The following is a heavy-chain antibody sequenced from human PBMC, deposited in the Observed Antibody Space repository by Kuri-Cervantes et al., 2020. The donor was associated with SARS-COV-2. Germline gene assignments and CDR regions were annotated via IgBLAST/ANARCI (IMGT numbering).Heavy chain of an antibody. V-gene: IGHV3-48*02. D-gene: IGHD2-8*01. J-gene: IGHJ6*02. CDR2: ISSSSSTI. Sequence: GESLKISCAASGFTSSSYSMNWVRQAPGKGLEWVSYISSSSSTIYYADSVKGRFTISRDNAKNSLYLQMNSLRDEDTAVYYCAREGVREIYYYYYYGMDVWGQGTTVTVSS. CDR3: AREGVREIYYYYYYGMDV. CDR1: GFTSSSYS.